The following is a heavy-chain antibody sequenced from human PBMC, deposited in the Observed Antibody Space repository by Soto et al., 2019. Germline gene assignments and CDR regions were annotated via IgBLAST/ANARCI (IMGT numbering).Heavy chain of an antibody. CDR3: VRGGSYPYFYVDF. D-gene: IGHD1-26*01. Sequence: PSATLSLTCTVAGGSISSSGYCLGWILQPPGQGVEWIGNIYYRGNTHYRPSLKSRVTISVDTSRNQFSLPLRSVTAAETAGYYCVRGGSYPYFYVDFGGQGTRVKVSS. V-gene: IGHV4-39*01. CDR2: IYYRGNT. CDR1: GGSISSSGYC. J-gene: IGHJ4*02.